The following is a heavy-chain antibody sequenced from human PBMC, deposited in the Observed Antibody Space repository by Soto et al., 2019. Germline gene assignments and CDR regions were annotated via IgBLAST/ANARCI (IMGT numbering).Heavy chain of an antibody. CDR1: SGSISSGFYS. Sequence: PSETLSLTCAVSSGSISSGFYSWICIRQTPGKVLEWIGYIYPTGKTYYNPSLENRVTISIDTSKNQFSLQLTSVTAADTAVYYCARAPPGPAPRWGVWGHGTTVTVSS. CDR2: IYPTGKT. D-gene: IGHD3-16*01. CDR3: ARAPPGPAPRWGV. J-gene: IGHJ6*02. V-gene: IGHV4-30-2*01.